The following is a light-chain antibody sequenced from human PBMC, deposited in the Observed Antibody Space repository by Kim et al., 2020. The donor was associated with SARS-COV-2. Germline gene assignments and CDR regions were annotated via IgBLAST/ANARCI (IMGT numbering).Light chain of an antibody. Sequence: DIVMTQSPDSLAVSLGERATLNCKSSRTVLYNSNSKNYLAWYQQKPGQAPKLLIYWASIRESGVSDRFSGSGSETDFTLTISSLQAEDVAVYYCQQYYSTPPSFGQGTKLEI. CDR1: RTVLYNSNSKNY. V-gene: IGKV4-1*01. J-gene: IGKJ2*03. CDR3: QQYYSTPPS. CDR2: WAS.